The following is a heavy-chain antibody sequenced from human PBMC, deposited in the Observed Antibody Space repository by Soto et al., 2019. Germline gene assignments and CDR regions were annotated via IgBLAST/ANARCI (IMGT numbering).Heavy chain of an antibody. CDR1: GYSFTSYG. Sequence: QVQLVQSGAEVKKPGASVKVSCKASGYSFTSYGISWVRQAPGQGLEWMGWISAYHGNTNYAQKRQCRVTMTTDTATSTAYMELRSLRSEDTAVYYCARFHDFWSGPRALYGMDVWGQGTTVTVSS. CDR2: ISAYHGNT. D-gene: IGHD3-3*01. CDR3: ARFHDFWSGPRALYGMDV. J-gene: IGHJ6*02. V-gene: IGHV1-18*01.